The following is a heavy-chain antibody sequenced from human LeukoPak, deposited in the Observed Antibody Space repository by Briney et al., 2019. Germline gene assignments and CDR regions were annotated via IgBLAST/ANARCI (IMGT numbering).Heavy chain of an antibody. Sequence: GGSLRLSCAASGFTFDDYAMHWVRQAPGKGLEWVSLISADGHNTYYADSVRGRFTVSRDNSNSSLYLQLNSLKSEDTAFYFCTRVGRSGWYFYYFAFWGQGSLVTVSS. V-gene: IGHV3-43*02. CDR2: ISADGHNT. CDR1: GFTFDDYA. D-gene: IGHD6-19*01. CDR3: TRVGRSGWYFYYFAF. J-gene: IGHJ4*02.